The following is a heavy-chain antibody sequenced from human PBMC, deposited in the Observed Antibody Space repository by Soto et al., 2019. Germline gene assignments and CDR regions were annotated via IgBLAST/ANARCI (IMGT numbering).Heavy chain of an antibody. Sequence: SETLSHTCAVSGGSISSGGYYWSWIRQHPGKGLEWIGYIYYSGSTYYNPSLKSRVTISVDTSKNQFSLKLSSVTAADTAVYYCARDQRRDILTGYYPDDAFDIWGQGTMVTVSS. CDR3: ARDQRRDILTGYYPDDAFDI. J-gene: IGHJ3*02. D-gene: IGHD3-9*01. V-gene: IGHV4-31*11. CDR2: IYYSGST. CDR1: GGSISSGGYY.